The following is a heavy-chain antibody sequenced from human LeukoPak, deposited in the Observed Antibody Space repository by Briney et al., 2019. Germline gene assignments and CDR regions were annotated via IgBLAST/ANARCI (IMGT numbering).Heavy chain of an antibody. J-gene: IGHJ3*02. CDR2: ISSSSSYI. V-gene: IGHV3-21*01. Sequence: GGSLRLSCAASGFTFSSYSMNWVRQAPGKGLEWVSSISSSSSYIYYADSVKGRFTISRDNAKNSLYLQMNSLRAEDTAVYYCARDTGIAAADDAFDIWGQGTMVTVSS. D-gene: IGHD6-13*01. CDR3: ARDTGIAAADDAFDI. CDR1: GFTFSSYS.